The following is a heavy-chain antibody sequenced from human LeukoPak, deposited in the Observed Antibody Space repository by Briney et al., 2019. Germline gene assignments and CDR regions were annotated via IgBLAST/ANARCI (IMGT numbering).Heavy chain of an antibody. Sequence: ASVNVSCKASGYTFTSYGISWVRQAPGQGLEWMGWISAYNGNTNYARKLQGRVTMTTDTSTSTAYMELRSLRSDDTAVYYCARDRLSIAAAWSDYWGQGTLVTVSS. CDR2: ISAYNGNT. J-gene: IGHJ4*02. D-gene: IGHD6-13*01. V-gene: IGHV1-18*01. CDR1: GYTFTSYG. CDR3: ARDRLSIAAAWSDY.